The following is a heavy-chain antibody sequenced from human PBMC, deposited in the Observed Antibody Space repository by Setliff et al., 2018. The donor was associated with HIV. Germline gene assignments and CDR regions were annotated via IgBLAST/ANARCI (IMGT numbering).Heavy chain of an antibody. V-gene: IGHV3-30*02. Sequence: PGGSLRLSCEASGFIFSTYGMHWVRQAPGKGLEWVAFIRSDETNKYYSDSAKGRFTISRDTSKNTLFLQINSLRPEDTAVYYCARISVASRYNSDMDVWGKGTTVTVSS. J-gene: IGHJ6*03. CDR2: IRSDETNK. CDR1: GFIFSTYG. D-gene: IGHD5-12*01. CDR3: ARISVASRYNSDMDV.